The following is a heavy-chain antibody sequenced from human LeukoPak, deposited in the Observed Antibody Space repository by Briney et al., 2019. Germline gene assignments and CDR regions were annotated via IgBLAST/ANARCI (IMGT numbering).Heavy chain of an antibody. CDR2: ISSSSSYK. V-gene: IGHV3-21*01. J-gene: IGHJ5*02. CDR1: GFTFSSYS. D-gene: IGHD2-15*01. CDR3: ARDGRGYYCSGGSCLMFDP. Sequence: GGSLRLSCAASGFTFSSYSLNWVRQAPGKGLEWVSNISSSSSYKYYADSVKGRFTISRDNAKNSLFLQMNSLRAEDTAVYYCARDGRGYYCSGGSCLMFDPWGQGTLVTVSS.